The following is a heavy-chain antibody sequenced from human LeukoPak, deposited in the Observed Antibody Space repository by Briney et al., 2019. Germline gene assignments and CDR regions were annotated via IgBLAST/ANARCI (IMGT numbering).Heavy chain of an antibody. D-gene: IGHD3-3*01. J-gene: IGHJ5*02. CDR1: GFTFSSYW. CDR2: INSDGSST. V-gene: IGHV3-74*01. CDR3: AREVAADYDFWSGYSAWFDP. Sequence: PGGSLRLSCAASGFTFSSYWMHWVRQAPGKGLVWVSRINSDGSSTSYADSVKGRFTISRDNAKNTLYLQMNSLRAEDTAVYYCAREVAADYDFWSGYSAWFDPWGQGTPVTVSS.